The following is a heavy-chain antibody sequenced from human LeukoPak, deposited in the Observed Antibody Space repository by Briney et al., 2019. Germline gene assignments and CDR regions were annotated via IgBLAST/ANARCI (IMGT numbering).Heavy chain of an antibody. CDR2: IYTSGST. V-gene: IGHV4-61*02. CDR1: GGSISSGSYY. Sequence: SETLSLTCTVSGGSISSGSYYWSWIRQPAGKGLEWIGRIYTSGSTNYNPSLKSRVTISVDTSKNQFSLKLSSVTAADTAVYYCARVSVPTSQDYGDHTNRRVGYYYMDVWGKGTTVTVSS. J-gene: IGHJ6*03. CDR3: ARVSVPTSQDYGDHTNRRVGYYYMDV. D-gene: IGHD4-17*01.